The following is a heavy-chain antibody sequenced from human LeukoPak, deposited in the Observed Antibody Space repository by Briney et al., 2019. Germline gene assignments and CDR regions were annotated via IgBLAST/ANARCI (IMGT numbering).Heavy chain of an antibody. CDR3: ATDRRGSNDY. D-gene: IGHD3-10*01. CDR1: GYTLCRYL. J-gene: IGHJ4*02. Sequence: PGGALRLSRVAPGYTLCRYLMSWVCHAPGKGLGRGANMRQEGNEKYTADTARGRFTISRDNAKNSLYLQRNSLRAEDTAVYYCATDRRGSNDYWGQGTLVTVSS. CDR2: MRQEGNEK. V-gene: IGHV3-7*01.